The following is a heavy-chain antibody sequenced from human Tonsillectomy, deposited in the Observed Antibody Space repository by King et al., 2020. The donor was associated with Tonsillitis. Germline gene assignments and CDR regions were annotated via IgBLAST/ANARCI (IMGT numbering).Heavy chain of an antibody. CDR1: GFMFSSYG. CDR3: ARYGDLTYYDISTGRDSFDI. D-gene: IGHD3-9*01. CDR2: ISYDGSNK. V-gene: IGHV3-33*05. J-gene: IGHJ3*02. Sequence: QLVQSGGGVVQPGRSLRLSCAASGFMFSSYGMHWVRQAPGKGLEWVAVISYDGSNKYYADSVKGRFTISRDNSKNTLYLQMNSLRPEDTAVYYCARYGDLTYYDISTGRDSFDIWGQGTMVTVSS.